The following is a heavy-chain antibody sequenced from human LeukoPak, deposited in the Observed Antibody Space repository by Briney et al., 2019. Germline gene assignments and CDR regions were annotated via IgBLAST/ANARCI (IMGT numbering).Heavy chain of an antibody. Sequence: SGTLSLTCAVSGGSIRSKNWWSWFRQSPGKGLEWIGDMYHSGSVNYDPSLKSRVSILKDKSERQFSLKLTSVTAADTAVYFCATGQWLAASEVWGQGTLVSVSS. J-gene: IGHJ4*02. CDR3: ATGQWLAASEV. D-gene: IGHD6-19*01. V-gene: IGHV4-4*02. CDR2: MYHSGSV. CDR1: GGSIRSKNW.